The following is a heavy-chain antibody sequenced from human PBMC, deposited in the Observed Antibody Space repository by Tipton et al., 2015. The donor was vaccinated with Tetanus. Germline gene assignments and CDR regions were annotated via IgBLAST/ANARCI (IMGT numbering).Heavy chain of an antibody. CDR3: ARGPPFRGRETYCSGGSCHNFQH. Sequence: GLVKPSETLSLTCGVYGGSFSGYYWSWIRQPPGKGLEWIGEINDSGSTNYNPSLKSRVSMSVDTSKNQFSLNLSSVTAADTAVYYCARGPPFRGRETYCSGGSCHNFQHWGQGSLVTVSS. CDR2: INDSGST. J-gene: IGHJ1*01. D-gene: IGHD2-15*01. V-gene: IGHV4-34*01. CDR1: GGSFSGYY.